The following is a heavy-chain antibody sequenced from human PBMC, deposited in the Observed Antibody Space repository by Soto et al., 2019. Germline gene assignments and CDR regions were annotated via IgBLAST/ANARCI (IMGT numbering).Heavy chain of an antibody. CDR2: ISYDGSNK. CDR3: ASRYCSGGSCLFDY. V-gene: IGHV3-30-3*01. J-gene: IGHJ4*02. CDR1: GFTFSSYA. Sequence: PGGSLRLSCAASGFTFSSYAMHWVRQAPGKGLEWVAVISYDGSNKYYADSVKGRFTISRDNSKNTLYLQMNSLRAEDTAVYYCASRYCSGGSCLFDYWGQGTLVTVSS. D-gene: IGHD2-15*01.